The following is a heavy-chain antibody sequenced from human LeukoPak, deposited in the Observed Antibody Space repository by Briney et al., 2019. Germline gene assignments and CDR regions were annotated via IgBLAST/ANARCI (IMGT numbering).Heavy chain of an antibody. Sequence: PGGSLRLSCAASGFTFSSYAMSWVRQAPGKGLEWVSAISGSGGSTYYADSVKGRFTISRDNSKSTLYLQMNSLRAEDTAVYYCAKVGDDYIWGSYPLDAFDIWGQGTMVTVSS. J-gene: IGHJ3*02. CDR3: AKVGDDYIWGSYPLDAFDI. CDR1: GFTFSSYA. D-gene: IGHD3-16*02. CDR2: ISGSGGST. V-gene: IGHV3-23*01.